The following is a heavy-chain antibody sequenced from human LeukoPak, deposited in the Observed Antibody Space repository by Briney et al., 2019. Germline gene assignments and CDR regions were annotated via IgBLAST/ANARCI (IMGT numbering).Heavy chain of an antibody. CDR3: AREHPLLRYFDY. D-gene: IGHD2-21*02. J-gene: IGHJ4*02. V-gene: IGHV3-23*01. CDR1: GFSLSSYA. CDR2: ISSTDAGT. Sequence: SGGSLRLSCAASGFSLSSYAMSWVRQAPGKGLEWVSAISSTDAGTYHADSVRGRFTISRDSSKNTLYLQMNSLRAEDTAVYYCAREHPLLRYFDYWGQGTLVTVSS.